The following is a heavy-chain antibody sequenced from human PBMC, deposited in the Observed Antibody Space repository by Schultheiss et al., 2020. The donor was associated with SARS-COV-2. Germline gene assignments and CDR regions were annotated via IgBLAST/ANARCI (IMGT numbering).Heavy chain of an antibody. D-gene: IGHD2-21*01. CDR2: ISWNSGSI. CDR3: ARDWDAQIVVVISWYFDL. Sequence: GGSLRLSCAASGFIFDDYAMYWVRQAPGKGLEWVSGISWNSGSIGYADSVKGRFTISRDNSKNTLYLQMNSLRAEDTAVYYCARDWDAQIVVVISWYFDLWGRGTLVTVSS. J-gene: IGHJ2*01. V-gene: IGHV3-9*01. CDR1: GFIFDDYA.